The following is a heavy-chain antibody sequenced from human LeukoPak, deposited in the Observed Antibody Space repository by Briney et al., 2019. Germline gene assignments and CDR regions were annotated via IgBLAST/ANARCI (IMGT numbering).Heavy chain of an antibody. CDR2: ISSSGSII. D-gene: IGHD3-9*01. V-gene: IGHV3-48*03. Sequence: PGGSLRLSCTASGFTFSSFDMNWVRRAPGKGLEWVSYISSSGSIIYYADSVKGRFTISRDNAKNSPYLQMHSLRAEDTAVYYCARPPALNYWGQGTLVTVSS. CDR1: GFTFSSFD. CDR3: ARPPALNY. J-gene: IGHJ4*02.